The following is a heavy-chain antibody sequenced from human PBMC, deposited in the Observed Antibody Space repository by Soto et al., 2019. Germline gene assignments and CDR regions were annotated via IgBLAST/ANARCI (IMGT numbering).Heavy chain of an antibody. CDR1: GFTFSSYD. V-gene: IGHV3-13*01. J-gene: IGHJ6*02. CDR2: IGTAGDT. CDR3: ARGGGLLTYYYGMDV. D-gene: IGHD1-26*01. Sequence: PGGSLRLSCAASGFTFSSYDMHWVRQATGKGLEWVSAIGTAGDTYYPGSVKGRFTISRENAKNSLYPQMNSLRAGDTAVYYCARGGGLLTYYYGMDVWGQGTTVTVSS.